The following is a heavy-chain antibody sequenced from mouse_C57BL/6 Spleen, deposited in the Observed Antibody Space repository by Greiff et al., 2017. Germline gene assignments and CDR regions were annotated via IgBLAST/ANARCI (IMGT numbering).Heavy chain of an antibody. CDR3: ATLYYGSSSY. CDR1: GYSITSGYY. CDR2: ISYDGSN. D-gene: IGHD1-1*01. V-gene: IGHV3-6*01. J-gene: IGHJ2*01. Sequence: DVKLQESGPGLVKPSQSLSLTCSVTGYSITSGYYWNWIRQFPGNKLEWMGYISYDGSNNYNPSLKNRISITRDTSKNQFFLKLNSVTTEDTATYYCATLYYGSSSYGGQGTTLTVAS.